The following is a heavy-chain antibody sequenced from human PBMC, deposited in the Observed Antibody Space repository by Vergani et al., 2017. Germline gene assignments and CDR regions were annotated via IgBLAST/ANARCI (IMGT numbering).Heavy chain of an antibody. CDR2: IWYDGSNK. V-gene: IGHV3-33*01. J-gene: IGHJ6*02. D-gene: IGHD6-19*01. CDR1: GFTFSSYG. CDR3: ARDSSGWGYYYYYYGMDV. Sequence: QVQLVESGGGVVQPGRSLRLSCAASGFTFSSYGMHWVRQAPGKGLEWVAVIWYDGSNKYYADSVKGRFTISRDNSKNTLYLQMNSLRAEDTAVYYCARDSSGWGYYYYYYGMDVWGQGTTVTVSS.